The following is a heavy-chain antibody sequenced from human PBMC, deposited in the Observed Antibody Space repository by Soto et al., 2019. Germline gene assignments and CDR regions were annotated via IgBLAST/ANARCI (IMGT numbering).Heavy chain of an antibody. V-gene: IGHV4-39*01. CDR2: IKYSGTT. Sequence: SETLSLTCTVSGGSISSSRCHWGWIRQPPGKGLEWIASIKYSGTTFYNPSLKSRVTLSVDTSKNQFALKLSSVTAADTAVYYCARAYGGNSGVFDYWGQGTLVTVSS. CDR1: GGSISSSRCH. CDR3: ARAYGGNSGVFDY. D-gene: IGHD4-17*01. J-gene: IGHJ4*02.